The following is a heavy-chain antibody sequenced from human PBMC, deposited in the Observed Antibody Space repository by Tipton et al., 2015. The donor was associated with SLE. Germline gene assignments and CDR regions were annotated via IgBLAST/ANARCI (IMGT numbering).Heavy chain of an antibody. Sequence: TLSLTCTVSGGTISSGSYYWSWIRQPAGKGLAWIGYIYTSGSTNYNPSLKSRVTISVDTSKNQFSLKLSSVTAADTAVYYCARAKGSPGWFDPWGQGTLVTV. J-gene: IGHJ5*02. CDR1: GGTISSGSYY. CDR2: IYTSGST. V-gene: IGHV4-61*09. CDR3: ARAKGSPGWFDP. D-gene: IGHD6-19*01.